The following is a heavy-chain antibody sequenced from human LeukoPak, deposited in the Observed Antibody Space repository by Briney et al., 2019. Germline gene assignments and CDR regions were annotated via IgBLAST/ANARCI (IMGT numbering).Heavy chain of an antibody. Sequence: GSLHLSSAASGFTFSSYGMHWVRQAPGKGLAWLAFIRYDGSNKYYADSVKGRFTISRDNSKNTLYLQMNSLRAEDTAVYYCANGLAYYFDYWGQGTLVTVSS. J-gene: IGHJ4*02. CDR3: ANGLAYYFDY. V-gene: IGHV3-30*02. CDR1: GFTFSSYG. D-gene: IGHD6-19*01. CDR2: IRYDGSNK.